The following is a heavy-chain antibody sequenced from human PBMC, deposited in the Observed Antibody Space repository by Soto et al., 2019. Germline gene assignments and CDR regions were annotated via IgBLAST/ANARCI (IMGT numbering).Heavy chain of an antibody. Sequence: GWSLRLSCTTSGFTFGDYALSLVRQAPGKGLEWVGFIRRNAYGGTTDYAASVKGRFTISRDDSKSIAYLQMNSLRTEDTALYYCTRASSLDFEFWGKGTPVTVSP. CDR2: IRRNAYGGTT. J-gene: IGHJ4*02. CDR1: GFTFGDYA. V-gene: IGHV3-49*04. D-gene: IGHD3-16*01. CDR3: TRASSLDFEF.